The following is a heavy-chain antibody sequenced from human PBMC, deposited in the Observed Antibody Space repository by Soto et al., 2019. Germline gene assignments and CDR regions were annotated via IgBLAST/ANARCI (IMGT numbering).Heavy chain of an antibody. V-gene: IGHV1-69*01. Sequence: QVQLVQSGAEVKKPGSSVRVSCKASGGTFSTYPISWVRQAPGQGLEWMGGIIPLFGTANYAHKFQGRVTITTDESASTVYMDLSRLRSDDTAVYYWARNRDDYASGTYIAHVLDVWGQGTTVTVSS. J-gene: IGHJ6*02. CDR1: GGTFSTYP. D-gene: IGHD3-10*01. CDR3: ARNRDDYASGTYIAHVLDV. CDR2: IIPLFGTA.